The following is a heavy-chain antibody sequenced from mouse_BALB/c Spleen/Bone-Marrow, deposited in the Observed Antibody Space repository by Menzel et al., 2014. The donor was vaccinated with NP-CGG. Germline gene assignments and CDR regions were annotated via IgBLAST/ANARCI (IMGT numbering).Heavy chain of an antibody. CDR2: IRNKANGYTT. V-gene: IGHV7-3*02. CDR3: ARDYGNYVRFAY. D-gene: IGHD2-1*01. J-gene: IGHJ3*01. CDR1: GNTFTDYY. Sequence: EVQLQQSGGGLVQPGGSLRLSCATSGNTFTDYYMSWVRQPPGKALEWLGFIRNKANGYTTEYSASVKGRFTISRDNSQSILYLQMNTLRAEDSATYYCARDYGNYVRFAYWGHGTLVTVSA.